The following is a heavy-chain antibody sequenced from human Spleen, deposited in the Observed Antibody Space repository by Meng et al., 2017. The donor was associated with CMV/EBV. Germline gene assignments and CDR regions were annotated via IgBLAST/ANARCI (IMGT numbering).Heavy chain of an antibody. Sequence: GGSLRLSCTTAGFSFGDYAMSWVRQAPGKGLEWVGFIRSKAYGGTAEYAASVKGRFTISRDDSKSIAYLQMNSLKAEDTAVYYCASGVEYCSGGSCQPDYWGQGTLVTVSS. V-gene: IGHV3-49*04. CDR2: IRSKAYGGTA. D-gene: IGHD2-15*01. J-gene: IGHJ4*02. CDR3: ASGVEYCSGGSCQPDY. CDR1: GFSFGDYA.